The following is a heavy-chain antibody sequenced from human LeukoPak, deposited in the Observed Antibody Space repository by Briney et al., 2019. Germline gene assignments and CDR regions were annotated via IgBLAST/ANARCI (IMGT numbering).Heavy chain of an antibody. Sequence: PSETLSLTCTVSGGSIRSSSYYWGWIRQPPGKGLEWIGSIYFSGRTYYSPSLKSRVTISVDTSKNQFSLKLSSVTAADTAVYYCAREGGYSGYHDYWGQGTLVTVSS. CDR2: IYFSGRT. V-gene: IGHV4-39*02. J-gene: IGHJ4*02. D-gene: IGHD5-12*01. CDR3: AREGGYSGYHDY. CDR1: GGSIRSSSYY.